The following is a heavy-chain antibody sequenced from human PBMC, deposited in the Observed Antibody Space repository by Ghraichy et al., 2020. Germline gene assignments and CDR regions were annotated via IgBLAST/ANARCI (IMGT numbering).Heavy chain of an antibody. V-gene: IGHV4-59*01. Sequence: SETLSLTCTVSGGSISSYYWSWILQPPGKGLEWIGYIYYSGSTNYNPSLKSRVTISVDTSKNQFSLKLSSVTAADTAVYYCARRIAAAGTPFDIWGQGTMVTVAS. J-gene: IGHJ3*02. CDR3: ARRIAAAGTPFDI. CDR1: GGSISSYY. CDR2: IYYSGST. D-gene: IGHD6-13*01.